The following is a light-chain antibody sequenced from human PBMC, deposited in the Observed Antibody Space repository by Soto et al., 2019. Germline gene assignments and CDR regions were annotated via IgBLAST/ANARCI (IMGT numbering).Light chain of an antibody. CDR2: EVT. V-gene: IGLV2-14*01. CDR1: STDVNGRNY. J-gene: IGLJ1*01. Sequence: QSVLTQPASVSGSPGQSITISCTGTSTDVNGRNYVSWYQQHPGKAPKVIIYEVTNRPSGISHRFSGSKSGNTASLTISGLQAEDAADYYCCSYTSGTSVFGTGTKLTVL. CDR3: CSYTSGTSV.